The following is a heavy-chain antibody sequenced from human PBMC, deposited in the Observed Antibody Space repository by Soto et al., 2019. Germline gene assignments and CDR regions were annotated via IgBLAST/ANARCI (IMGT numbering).Heavy chain of an antibody. J-gene: IGHJ4*02. Sequence: GGSLRLSCAASGFTFSSYAMSWVRQAPGKGLEWVSAISGSGGSTYYADSVKGRFTISRDNSKNTLYLQMNSLRAEDTAVYYCAKGQGGFSGEYYFDYWGQGTLVTVSS. CDR1: GFTFSSYA. D-gene: IGHD6-19*01. V-gene: IGHV3-23*01. CDR3: AKGQGGFSGEYYFDY. CDR2: ISGSGGST.